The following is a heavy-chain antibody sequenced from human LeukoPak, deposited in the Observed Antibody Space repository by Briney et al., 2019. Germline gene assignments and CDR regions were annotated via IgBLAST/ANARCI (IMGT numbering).Heavy chain of an antibody. CDR2: INSDGSST. J-gene: IGHJ3*02. Sequence: PGGSLRLSCSASGFTFSNYALHWVRQAPGKGLEYVSAINSDGSSTYSADSVKGRFTISRDNSKNTLHLQMSSLRAEDTAVYYCVKGGYDILTGYSYDAFDIWGQGALVTVSS. CDR1: GFTFSNYA. D-gene: IGHD3-9*01. CDR3: VKGGYDILTGYSYDAFDI. V-gene: IGHV3-64D*06.